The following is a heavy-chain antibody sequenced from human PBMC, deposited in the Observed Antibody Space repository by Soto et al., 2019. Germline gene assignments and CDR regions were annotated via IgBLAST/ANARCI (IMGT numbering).Heavy chain of an antibody. J-gene: IGHJ4*02. V-gene: IGHV1-69*13. Sequence: SVKVSCKASGGTFSSYAISWVRQAPGQGLEWMGGIIPIFGTANYAQKFQGRVTITADESTSTAYMELSSLRSEDTAVYYCARIAVAGTYYFDYWGQGTLVTVPQ. CDR1: GGTFSSYA. D-gene: IGHD6-19*01. CDR2: IIPIFGTA. CDR3: ARIAVAGTYYFDY.